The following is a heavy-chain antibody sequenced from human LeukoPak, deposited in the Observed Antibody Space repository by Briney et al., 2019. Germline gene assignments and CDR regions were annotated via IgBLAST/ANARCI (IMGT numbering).Heavy chain of an antibody. J-gene: IGHJ4*02. CDR1: GYTFTGYY. CDR2: INPNSGGT. V-gene: IGHV1-2*02. D-gene: IGHD3-16*02. CDR3: ARVYDYVWGSYRPQGYFDY. Sequence: ASVKVSCKASGYTFTGYYMHWVRQAPGQGLEWMGWINPNSGGTNYAQKFQGRVTMTRDTSISTAYMELSRLRSDDTAVYYCARVYDYVWGSYRPQGYFDYWGQGTLVTVFS.